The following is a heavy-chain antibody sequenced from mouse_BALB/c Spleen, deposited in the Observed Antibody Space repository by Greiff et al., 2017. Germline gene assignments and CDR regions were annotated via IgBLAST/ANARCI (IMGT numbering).Heavy chain of an antibody. CDR2: INPSTGYT. Sequence: VQLQQSGAELAKPGASVTMSCKASGYTFTSYWMHWLKQKPGQGLEWIGYINPSTGYTEYNQKFKDKATLTADKSSSTAYMQLSSLTSEDSAVYYCAREKAYYGYDGGFAYWGQGTLVTVSA. J-gene: IGHJ3*01. CDR1: GYTFTSYW. V-gene: IGHV1-7*01. CDR3: AREKAYYGYDGGFAY. D-gene: IGHD2-9*01.